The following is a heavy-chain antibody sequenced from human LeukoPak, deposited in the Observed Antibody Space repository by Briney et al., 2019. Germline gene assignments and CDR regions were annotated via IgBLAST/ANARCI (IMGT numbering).Heavy chain of an antibody. Sequence: GASVKVSCKASGGTFSSYAISWVRQAPGQGLEWMGRIIPIFGTANYAQKFQGRVTITTDESTSTAYMELSSLRSEDTAVYYCASSPYMITFGGVIAPDYWGQGTLVTVSS. CDR2: IIPIFGTA. CDR1: GGTFSSYA. D-gene: IGHD3-16*02. CDR3: ASSPYMITFGGVIAPDY. J-gene: IGHJ4*02. V-gene: IGHV1-69*05.